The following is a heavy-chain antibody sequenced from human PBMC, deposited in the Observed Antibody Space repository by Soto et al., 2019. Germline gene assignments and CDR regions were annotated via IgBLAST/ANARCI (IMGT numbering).Heavy chain of an antibody. CDR3: ARHLDFYYGMDV. CDR2: IYFGGST. Sequence: QVQLQESGPGLVKPSETLSLTCIISGGSISNWYWSWIRQPPGKGLEWIGYIYFGGSTNYNPSLKSRVTISGDTAEQQYSRKVNFVTSADTAVYFCARHLDFYYGMDVWGQGTTVIVS. CDR1: GGSISNWY. J-gene: IGHJ6*01. V-gene: IGHV4-59*08.